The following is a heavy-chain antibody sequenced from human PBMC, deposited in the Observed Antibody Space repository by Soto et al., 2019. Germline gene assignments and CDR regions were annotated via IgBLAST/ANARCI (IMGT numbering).Heavy chain of an antibody. J-gene: IGHJ3*02. Sequence: PGGSLRLSCAASGFAFSSHPMSWVRQAPEKGLEWVAGISDGGDLTYNADSVRGRFTISRDNSRNTLYLQMNSLRVEDTAVYYCARRVIGSSRAFDIWGQGTMVTVSS. CDR2: ISDGGDLT. CDR1: GFAFSSHP. D-gene: IGHD3-10*01. CDR3: ARRVIGSSRAFDI. V-gene: IGHV3-23*01.